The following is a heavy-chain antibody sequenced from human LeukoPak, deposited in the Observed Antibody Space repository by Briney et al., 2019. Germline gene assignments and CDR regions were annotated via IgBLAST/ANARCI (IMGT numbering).Heavy chain of an antibody. CDR2: IKQDGSET. D-gene: IGHD2-15*01. Sequence: GGSLRLSCSASGFAFSTYWMNWVRQAPGRGLEWVANIKQDGSETYHVDSVKGRFTISRDNAKNSLYLQMNSLRAEDTAVYYCVKGGTNFASWGQGTLVTVSS. V-gene: IGHV3-7*04. CDR1: GFAFSTYW. CDR3: VKGGTNFAS. J-gene: IGHJ4*02.